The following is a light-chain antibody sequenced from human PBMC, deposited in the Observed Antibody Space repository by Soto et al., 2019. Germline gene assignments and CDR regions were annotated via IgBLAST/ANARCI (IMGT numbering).Light chain of an antibody. CDR3: SSYTSSSTFYV. V-gene: IGLV2-14*01. J-gene: IGLJ1*01. Sequence: QSALTQPASVSGSPGQSITISCTGTSSDVGGYNYVSWYQQHPGKAPKLMIYEVISRPSGVSIRFSGSKSGNTASLTISGLQAEYEADYYCSSYTSSSTFYVFGTGTKVTVL. CDR1: SSDVGGYNY. CDR2: EVI.